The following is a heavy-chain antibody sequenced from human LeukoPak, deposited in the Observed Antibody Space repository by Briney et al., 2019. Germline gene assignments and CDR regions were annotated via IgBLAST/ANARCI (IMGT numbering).Heavy chain of an antibody. CDR3: ARDRDSSGSGWFDP. CDR1: GGSISSYY. V-gene: IGHV4-59*01. Sequence: SETLSLTCTVSGGSISSYYWSWIRQPPGKRLEWIGYIYYSGSTNYNPSLKSRVTISVDTSKNQFSLKLSSVTAADTAVYYCARDRDSSGSGWFDPWGQGTLVTVSS. D-gene: IGHD6-19*01. CDR2: IYYSGST. J-gene: IGHJ5*02.